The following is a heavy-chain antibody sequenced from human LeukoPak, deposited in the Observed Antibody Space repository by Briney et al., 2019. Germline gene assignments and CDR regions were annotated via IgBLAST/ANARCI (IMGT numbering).Heavy chain of an antibody. D-gene: IGHD3-3*01. Sequence: GASVKVSCKASGYTFTSYYMHWVRQAPEQGLEWMGIINPSGGSTSYAQKFQGRVTMTTDTSTSTAYMELRSLRSDDTAVYYCARHPVRAPKTYYDFWSGPGPFDYWGQGTLVTVSS. V-gene: IGHV1-46*01. CDR2: INPSGGST. CDR3: ARHPVRAPKTYYDFWSGPGPFDY. CDR1: GYTFTSYY. J-gene: IGHJ4*02.